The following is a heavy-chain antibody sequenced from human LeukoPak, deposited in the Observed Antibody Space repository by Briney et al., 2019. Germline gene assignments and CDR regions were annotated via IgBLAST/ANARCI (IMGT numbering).Heavy chain of an antibody. V-gene: IGHV6-1*01. CDR1: GDIVSSNSAA. J-gene: IGHJ4*02. CDR2: TYYRSRWYN. Sequence: SQTLSLTCAISGDIVSSNSAAWNWIRQSPSRGLEWLGRTYYRSRWYNDYAVSVKSRISINPDTSKNQFSLQLNSVINEDTAVYYCARELRRIFDYWGQGTLVTASS. CDR3: ARELRRIFDY.